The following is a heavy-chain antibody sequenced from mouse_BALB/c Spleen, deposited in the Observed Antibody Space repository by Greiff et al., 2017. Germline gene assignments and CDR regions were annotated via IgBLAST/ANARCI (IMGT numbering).Heavy chain of an antibody. CDR2: INPSSGYT. CDR3: ARRMDGSSDFDY. Sequence: QVQLQQSGAELARPGASVKMSCKASGYTFTSYTMHWVKQRPGQGLEWIGYINPSSGYTNYNQKFKDKATLTADKSSSTAYMQLSSLTSEDSAVYYCARRMDGSSDFDYWGQGTTLTVSS. CDR1: GYTFTSYT. D-gene: IGHD1-1*01. J-gene: IGHJ2*01. V-gene: IGHV1-4*01.